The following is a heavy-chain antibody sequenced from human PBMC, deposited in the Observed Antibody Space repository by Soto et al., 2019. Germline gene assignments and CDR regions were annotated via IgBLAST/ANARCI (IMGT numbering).Heavy chain of an antibody. CDR2: IYPGDSDT. J-gene: IGHJ3*02. V-gene: IGHV5-51*01. Sequence: GESLKISCKGSGYSFTSYWIGWVRQMPGKGLEWMGIIYPGDSDTRYSPSFQGQVTISADKSISTASLQWSSLKASDTAMYYCAGPHYDILTGYFKGDAFDIWGQGTMVTVS. D-gene: IGHD3-9*01. CDR1: GYSFTSYW. CDR3: AGPHYDILTGYFKGDAFDI.